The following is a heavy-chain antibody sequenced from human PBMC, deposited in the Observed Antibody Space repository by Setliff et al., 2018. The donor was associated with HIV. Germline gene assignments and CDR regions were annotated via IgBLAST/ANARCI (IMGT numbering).Heavy chain of an antibody. Sequence: SETLSLTCVVSGYSISSGYYWSWIRQPAGRGLEWMGRIHTSGSTNYNPSLTSRVTLSVDTSKNQFFLKLTSLSAADTAVYYCARDRIEVVVDGPHDVFDVWGRGTTVTVSS. CDR3: ARDRIEVVVDGPHDVFDV. V-gene: IGHV4-4*07. J-gene: IGHJ3*01. CDR2: IHTSGST. D-gene: IGHD2-15*01. CDR1: GYSISSGYY.